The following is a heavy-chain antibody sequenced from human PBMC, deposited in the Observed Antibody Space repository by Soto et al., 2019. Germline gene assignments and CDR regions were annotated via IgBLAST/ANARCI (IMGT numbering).Heavy chain of an antibody. CDR1: GGSISSYY. Sequence: QVQLQESGPGLVKPSETLSLTCTVSGGSISSYYWSWIRQPPGKGLEWIGYIYYSGSTNYNPSLKSRVTISVDTSKNQFSLKLSSVTAADTAVYYCARDSGALRHFDWLPDYYYYGMDVWGQGTTVTVSS. D-gene: IGHD3-9*01. CDR3: ARDSGALRHFDWLPDYYYYGMDV. J-gene: IGHJ6*02. CDR2: IYYSGST. V-gene: IGHV4-59*01.